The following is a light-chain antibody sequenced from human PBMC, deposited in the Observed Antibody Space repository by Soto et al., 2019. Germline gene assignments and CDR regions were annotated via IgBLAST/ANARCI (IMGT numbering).Light chain of an antibody. J-gene: IGLJ1*01. CDR1: ISDVGSYNL. CDR2: EGS. Sequence: QSALTQPSSLSGSPGQSITISCTGTISDVGSYNLVSWYQQHPGKAPKLMIYEGSKWPSGVSNRFSGSKSGNTAPLTISGLQAEDEADYYCCSYAGSSTFYVFGTGTKVTVL. CDR3: CSYAGSSTFYV. V-gene: IGLV2-23*01.